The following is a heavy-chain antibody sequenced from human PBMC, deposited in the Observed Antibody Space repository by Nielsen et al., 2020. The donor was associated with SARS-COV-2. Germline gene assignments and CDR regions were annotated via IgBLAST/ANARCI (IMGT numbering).Heavy chain of an antibody. D-gene: IGHD3-3*01. CDR3: ARHYYDFWSGRYPTPYYYYGMDV. V-gene: IGHV4-39*01. CDR2: IYYSGST. Sequence: SETLSLTCTVSGGSISSSSYYWGWIRQPPGKGLEWIGSIYYSGSTYYNPSLKSRVTISVDTSKNQFSLKLSSVTAADTAVYYCARHYYDFWSGRYPTPYYYYGMDVWGQGTTVTVSS. J-gene: IGHJ6*02. CDR1: GGSISSSSYY.